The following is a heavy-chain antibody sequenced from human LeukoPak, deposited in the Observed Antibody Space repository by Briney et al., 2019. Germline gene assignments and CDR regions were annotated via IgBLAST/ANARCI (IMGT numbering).Heavy chain of an antibody. D-gene: IGHD3-3*01. CDR3: ATTGFLEWLLIDY. V-gene: IGHV3-23*01. Sequence: PGGSLRLSCAASGFTFLNYAMSWVRQAPGKGLEWVSTISVGGGRTYYADSVKGRFTISRDNSENTLYLQINTLRVEDTAVYYCATTGFLEWLLIDYWGQGTLVTVSA. J-gene: IGHJ4*02. CDR2: ISVGGGRT. CDR1: GFTFLNYA.